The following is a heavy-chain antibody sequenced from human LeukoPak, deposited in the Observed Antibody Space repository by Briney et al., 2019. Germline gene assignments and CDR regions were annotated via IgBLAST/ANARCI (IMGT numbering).Heavy chain of an antibody. CDR3: ARGGEAVPYGY. CDR1: GGSFSGYY. CDR2: INHSGST. D-gene: IGHD4-17*01. J-gene: IGHJ4*02. V-gene: IGHV4-34*01. Sequence: PLETLSLTCAVYGGSFSGYYWSWIRQPPGKGLEWIGEINHSGSTNYNPSLKSRVTMSVDTSKNHFSLKLTSVTAADTAVYYCARGGEAVPYGYWGQGTLVTVSS.